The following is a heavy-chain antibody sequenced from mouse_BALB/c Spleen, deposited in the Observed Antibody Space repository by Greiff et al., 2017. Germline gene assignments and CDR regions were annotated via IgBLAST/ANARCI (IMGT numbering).Heavy chain of an antibody. D-gene: IGHD2-1*01. J-gene: IGHJ1*01. CDR1: GFSLTSYG. CDR3: ARSYGNYGDWYFEV. V-gene: IGHV2-9*02. Sequence: QVQLQQSGPGLVAPSQSLSITCTVSGFSLTSYGVHWVRQPPGKGLEWLGVIWAGGSTNYNSALMSRLCISKDNSKSQVFLKMNSLQTDDTAMYYCARSYGNYGDWYFEVWGAGTTVTVSS. CDR2: IWAGGST.